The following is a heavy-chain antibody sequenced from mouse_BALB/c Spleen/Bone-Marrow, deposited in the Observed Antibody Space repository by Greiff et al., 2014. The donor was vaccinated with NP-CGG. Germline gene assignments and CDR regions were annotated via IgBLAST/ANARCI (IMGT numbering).Heavy chain of an antibody. CDR1: GFNFTSSW. D-gene: IGHD2-14*01. J-gene: IGHJ1*01. CDR2: IHPNSGNT. Sequence: QVQLQQSGSVLVRPGTSVNLSCKASGFNFTSSWMHWAKQRPGQGLEWIGDIHPNSGNTYYNEKFKGKATLTVDSSSTTAYVDLSSLTSEDSAVDFCARSYRFWYFDVWGAGTTVTVSS. CDR3: ARSYRFWYFDV. V-gene: IGHV1S130*01.